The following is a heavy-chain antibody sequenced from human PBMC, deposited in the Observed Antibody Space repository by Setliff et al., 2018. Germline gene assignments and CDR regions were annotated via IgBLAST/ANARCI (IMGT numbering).Heavy chain of an antibody. Sequence: GGSLRLSCTASGFTFSSYAVSWVRQAPGKGLEWVSTIFGGDSSTYYADSVRGRFTISRDNSRSTLYLQMNSLRAEDTAIYYCAKQKNTGYGQPVDSWGQGVQVTVSS. D-gene: IGHD5-12*01. J-gene: IGHJ4*02. CDR1: GFTFSSYA. V-gene: IGHV3-23*03. CDR2: IFGGDSST. CDR3: AKQKNTGYGQPVDS.